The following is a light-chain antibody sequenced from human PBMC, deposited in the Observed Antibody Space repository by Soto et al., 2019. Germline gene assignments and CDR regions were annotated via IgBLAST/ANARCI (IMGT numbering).Light chain of an antibody. J-gene: IGLJ2*01. V-gene: IGLV2-14*01. Sequence: QSALTQPASVSGSPGQSITIACTGTSSGVGGYNYVSWYQQHPGKAPKLMIYEVSNRPSGVSNRLSGSKSGNTASLTISGLQAEDEADDYCSSYTSSSTLVFGGGTKLTVL. CDR2: EVS. CDR3: SSYTSSSTLV. CDR1: SSGVGGYNY.